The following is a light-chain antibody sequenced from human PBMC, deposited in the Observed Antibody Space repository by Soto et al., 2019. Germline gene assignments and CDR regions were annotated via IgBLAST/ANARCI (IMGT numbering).Light chain of an antibody. J-gene: IGLJ2*01. CDR2: EVT. CDR1: NSDVGSYNR. Sequence: QSALTQPPSVSGSPGQSVTISCTGTNSDVGSYNRVSWYLQPPGTAPKLLIYEVTHRPSGVPDRFSGSKSGNTASLTISGLQAGDEAVYYCGSYSTSSTVVVFGGGTKLTVL. V-gene: IGLV2-18*02. CDR3: GSYSTSSTVVV.